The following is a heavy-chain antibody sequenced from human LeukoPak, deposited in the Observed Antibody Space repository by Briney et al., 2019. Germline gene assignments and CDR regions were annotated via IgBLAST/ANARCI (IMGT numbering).Heavy chain of an antibody. V-gene: IGHV1-46*01. CDR1: GYTFTRYY. CDR3: ARGSEELQYYFDY. Sequence: ASVKVSCKASGYTFTRYYLHWVRHAPGQGLEWMGIVNPSSGSTNNAQKLQGTVTMTRDTSTSTGYMELTSLRSEDTAVYYCARGSEELQYYFDYWGQGTLVTVSS. CDR2: VNPSSGST. J-gene: IGHJ4*02. D-gene: IGHD1-7*01.